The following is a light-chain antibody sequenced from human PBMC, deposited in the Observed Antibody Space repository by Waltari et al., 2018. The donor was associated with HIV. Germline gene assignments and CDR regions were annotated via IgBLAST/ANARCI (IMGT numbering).Light chain of an antibody. V-gene: IGKV1-9*01. CDR2: AAS. J-gene: IGKJ4*01. CDR1: HGIGNL. Sequence: DIQLTQYPSFLSASVGDRVTITCRASHGIGNLLAWYQQMPGKAPKLLIYAASTLHSEVPSRFSGSGSGTVFTLTISSLQPEDSAIYYCQQLNSFLPFGGGTQV. CDR3: QQLNSFLP.